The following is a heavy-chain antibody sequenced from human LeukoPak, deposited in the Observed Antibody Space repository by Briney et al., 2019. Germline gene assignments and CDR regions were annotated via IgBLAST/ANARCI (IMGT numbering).Heavy chain of an antibody. J-gene: IGHJ5*02. Sequence: SQTLSLTCALSGDSVSSNSAAWNWIRQSPSRGLEWLGRTYYRSKWYNDYAVSVKSRITINPDTSKNQFSLQLSSVTAADTAVYYCARHGRLRYFDWSTPRPGNWFDPWGQGTLVTVSS. CDR3: ARHGRLRYFDWSTPRPGNWFDP. V-gene: IGHV6-1*01. CDR1: GDSVSSNSAA. CDR2: TYYRSKWYN. D-gene: IGHD3-9*01.